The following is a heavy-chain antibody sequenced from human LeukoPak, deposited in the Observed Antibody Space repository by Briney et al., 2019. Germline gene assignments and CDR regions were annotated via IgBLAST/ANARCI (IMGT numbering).Heavy chain of an antibody. V-gene: IGHV1-18*01. Sequence: ASVKVSCKASGYTFTSYGISWVRQAPGQGLEWMGWISAYNGNTNYAQKLQGRVTMTTDTSTSTAYMELRSLRSVDTAVYYCARGPYDILTGYYSYWGQGTLVTVSS. J-gene: IGHJ4*02. D-gene: IGHD3-9*01. CDR2: ISAYNGNT. CDR3: ARGPYDILTGYYSY. CDR1: GYTFTSYG.